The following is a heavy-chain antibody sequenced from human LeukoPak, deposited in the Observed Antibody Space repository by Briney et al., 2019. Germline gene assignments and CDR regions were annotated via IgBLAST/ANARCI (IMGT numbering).Heavy chain of an antibody. J-gene: IGHJ4*02. CDR3: ARPNYSGYDLAHFDY. CDR1: GFTFSNYW. D-gene: IGHD5-12*01. V-gene: IGHV3-74*01. CDR2: INSDGSST. Sequence: PGGSLRLSCAASGFTFSNYWMHWVRQAPGKGLVWVSRINSDGSSTSYADSVKGRFTISRDNAKNTLYLQMNSLRAEDTAVYYCARPNYSGYDLAHFDYWGQGTLVTVSS.